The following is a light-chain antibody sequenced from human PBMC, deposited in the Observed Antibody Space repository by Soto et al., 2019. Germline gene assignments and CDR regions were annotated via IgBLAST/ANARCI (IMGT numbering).Light chain of an antibody. CDR2: DDS. CDR1: NVGSKS. V-gene: IGLV3-21*02. CDR3: QVWDTTSDQGV. Sequence: SYDLTQPPSVSVAPGQTATVTWGGNNVGSKSVHWDQQKPGQAPVLVVYDDSDRPSGIPERFSGSNSGNTATLTISRVEAGDEADYYCQVWDTTSDQGVFGTGTKVTVL. J-gene: IGLJ1*01.